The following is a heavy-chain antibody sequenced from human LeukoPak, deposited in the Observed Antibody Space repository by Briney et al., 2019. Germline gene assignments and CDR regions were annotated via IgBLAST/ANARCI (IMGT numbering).Heavy chain of an antibody. CDR3: ATQHLSAPTAGSGSSPDAFDI. J-gene: IGHJ3*02. CDR1: GYSFTSYW. CDR2: IYPGDSDT. V-gene: IGHV5-51*01. Sequence: PGESLKISCKGSGYSFTSYWIGWVRQMPGKGLEWMGIIYPGDSDTRYSPSFQGQVTISADKSISTAYLQWSSLKASDTAMYYCATQHLSAPTAGSGSSPDAFDIWGQGTMVTVSS. D-gene: IGHD3-10*01.